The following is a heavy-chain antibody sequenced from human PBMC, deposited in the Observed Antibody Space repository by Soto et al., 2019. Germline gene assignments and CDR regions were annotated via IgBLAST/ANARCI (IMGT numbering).Heavy chain of an antibody. V-gene: IGHV4-59*01. CDR1: GGSISSYY. J-gene: IGHJ5*02. D-gene: IGHD6-25*01. Sequence: SESLSLTCTVSGGSISSYYWSWIRQPPGKGLEWIGYIYYSGSTNYNPSLKSRVTISVDTSKNQFSLKLSSVTAADTAVYYCARDDRLFDPWGQGTLVTVSS. CDR2: IYYSGST. CDR3: ARDDRLFDP.